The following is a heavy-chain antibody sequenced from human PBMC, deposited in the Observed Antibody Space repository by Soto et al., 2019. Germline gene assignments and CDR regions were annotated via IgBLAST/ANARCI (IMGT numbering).Heavy chain of an antibody. CDR1: GFTFSNAW. Sequence: EVQLVESGGGLVKPGGSLRLSCAASGFTFSNAWMSWVRQAPGKGLEWVGRIKSKTDGGTTDYAAPVKGRFTISRDDSKNTLYLQMNSLKTEDTAVYYCTTDRGAARPWYFDYRGQGTLVTVSS. V-gene: IGHV3-15*01. CDR3: TTDRGAARPWYFDY. CDR2: IKSKTDGGTT. D-gene: IGHD6-6*01. J-gene: IGHJ4*02.